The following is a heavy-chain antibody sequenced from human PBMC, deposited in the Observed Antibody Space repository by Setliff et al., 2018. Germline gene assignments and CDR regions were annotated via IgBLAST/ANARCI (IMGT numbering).Heavy chain of an antibody. V-gene: IGHV3-23*01. J-gene: IGHJ3*02. D-gene: IGHD3-16*01. CDR2: ISGSGIST. CDR1: GFTFSSYA. Sequence: GGSLRLSCAASGFTFSSYAMSWVRQAPGKGLEWVSAISGSGISTYYADSVKGRFTISRDNSKNTLYLQMNSLRAEDTAFYHCALFGDRDTFDTWGQGTMVTVSS. CDR3: ALFGDRDTFDT.